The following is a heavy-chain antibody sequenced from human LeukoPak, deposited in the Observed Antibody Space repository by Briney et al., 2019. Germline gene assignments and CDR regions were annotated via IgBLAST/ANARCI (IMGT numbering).Heavy chain of an antibody. CDR1: GFTFSSYA. CDR3: AREIVGTHKSRFDP. J-gene: IGHJ5*02. CDR2: INQDGTDK. V-gene: IGHV3-7*03. D-gene: IGHD1-26*01. Sequence: GGSLRLSCAASGFTFSSYAMSWVRQAPGKGLEWVANINQDGTDKYYVDSVKGRFTISRDNAKNSLYLQMNSLRAEDTAVYYCAREIVGTHKSRFDPWGQGTLVTVSS.